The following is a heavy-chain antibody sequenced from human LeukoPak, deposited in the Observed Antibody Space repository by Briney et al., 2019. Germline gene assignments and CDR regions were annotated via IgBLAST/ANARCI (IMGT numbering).Heavy chain of an antibody. CDR1: GGSFSGYY. Sequence: PSETLSLTCAVYGGSFSGYYWSWIRQPPGKGLEWIGEINHSGSTNYNPSLKSRVTISVDTSKNQFSLKLSSVTAAATAVYYCALSRVRGYYDFWSGYPNWFDPWGQGTLVTVSS. CDR3: ALSRVRGYYDFWSGYPNWFDP. CDR2: INHSGST. V-gene: IGHV4-34*01. D-gene: IGHD3-3*01. J-gene: IGHJ5*02.